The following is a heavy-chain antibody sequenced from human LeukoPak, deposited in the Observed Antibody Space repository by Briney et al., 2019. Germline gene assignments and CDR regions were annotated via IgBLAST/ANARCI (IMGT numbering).Heavy chain of an antibody. Sequence: PGGSLRLSCAASGFTFSSYGMHWVRQAPGKGPEWVAFIRYDGSNKYYADSVKGRFTISRDNSKNTLYLQMNSLRAEDTAVYYCAKEVLKEFSPTYYFDYWGQGTLVTVSS. CDR3: AKEVLKEFSPTYYFDY. CDR2: IRYDGSNK. CDR1: GFTFSSYG. V-gene: IGHV3-30*02. D-gene: IGHD3-16*02. J-gene: IGHJ4*02.